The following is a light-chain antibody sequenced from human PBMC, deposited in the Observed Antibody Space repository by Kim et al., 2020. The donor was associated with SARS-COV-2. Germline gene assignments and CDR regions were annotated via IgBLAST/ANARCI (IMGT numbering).Light chain of an antibody. CDR2: GKN. J-gene: IGLJ2*01. Sequence: ALRQTVRLTCQGDSLRRYYATWYQQKPGQAPVLVIYGKNNRPSGIPDRFSGYSSGNTASLTITGVQAEDEADYYCNSRDNGGDHWIFGGGTQRPS. CDR1: SLRRYY. V-gene: IGLV3-19*01. CDR3: NSRDNGGDHWI.